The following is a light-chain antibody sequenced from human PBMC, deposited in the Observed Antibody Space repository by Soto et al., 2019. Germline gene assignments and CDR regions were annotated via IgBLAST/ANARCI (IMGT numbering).Light chain of an antibody. CDR1: SSNIGSND. Sequence: QSVLTQPPSVSAAPGQKVTISCSGNSSNIGSNDVSWYQQLPGKAPKLLIYENRQRPSGIPDRFSGSKSGTSATLGITGLQTGDEADYYCGPWDSSLIALFGTGTKLTVL. J-gene: IGLJ1*01. CDR3: GPWDSSLIAL. CDR2: ENR. V-gene: IGLV1-51*02.